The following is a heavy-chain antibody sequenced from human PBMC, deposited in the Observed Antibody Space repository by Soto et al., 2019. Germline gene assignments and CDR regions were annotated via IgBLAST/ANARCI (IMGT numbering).Heavy chain of an antibody. D-gene: IGHD6-13*01. J-gene: IGHJ5*02. CDR3: AIPKTIGAAPGKGWFDP. CDR1: GGSIDSNRHY. V-gene: IGHV4-39*01. CDR2: IFYTGST. Sequence: PSETLSLTCTGSGGSIDSNRHYLAWLRQPPGKGLEWIGSIFYTGSTYYSLSLKGRLTISVDPSKNQFSLKLTSVTAADTAMYYCAIPKTIGAAPGKGWFDPWGQGTLVIV.